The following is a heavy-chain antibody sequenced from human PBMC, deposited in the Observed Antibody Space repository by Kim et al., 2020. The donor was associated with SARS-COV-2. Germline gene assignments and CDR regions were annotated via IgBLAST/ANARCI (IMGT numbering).Heavy chain of an antibody. CDR3: ARAVFGDYAIDY. Sequence: YYADSVKGRFTISRDNAKNSLYLQMNSLRAEDTAVYYCARAVFGDYAIDYWGQGTLVTVSS. D-gene: IGHD4-17*01. J-gene: IGHJ4*02. V-gene: IGHV3-21*01.